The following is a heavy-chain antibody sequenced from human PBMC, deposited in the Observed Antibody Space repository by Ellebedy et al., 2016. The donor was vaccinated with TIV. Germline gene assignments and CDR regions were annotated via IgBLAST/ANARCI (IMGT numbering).Heavy chain of an antibody. Sequence: SETLSLTCTVSGGSISSYYWSWIRQPPGKGLEWIGYIYYSGSTNYNPSLKSRVTISVDTSKNQFSLQLSSVTAADTAVYYCARGPRRGVPNWFDPWGQGTLVTVSS. CDR1: GGSISSYY. CDR3: ARGPRRGVPNWFDP. V-gene: IGHV4-59*08. J-gene: IGHJ5*02. D-gene: IGHD3-10*01. CDR2: IYYSGST.